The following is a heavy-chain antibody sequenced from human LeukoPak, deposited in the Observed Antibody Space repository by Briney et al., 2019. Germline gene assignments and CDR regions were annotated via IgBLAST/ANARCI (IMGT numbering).Heavy chain of an antibody. V-gene: IGHV3-30-3*01. D-gene: IGHD3-9*01. CDR1: GFTFSSYA. CDR2: ISYDGSNK. CDR3: ARVSMALTGYMI. Sequence: PGRSLRLSCAASGFTFSSYAMHWVRQAPGKGLEWVAVISYDGSNKYYADSVKGRFTISRDNSKNTLYLQMNSLRAEDTAVYYCARVSMALTGYMIWGQGTLVTVSS. J-gene: IGHJ4*02.